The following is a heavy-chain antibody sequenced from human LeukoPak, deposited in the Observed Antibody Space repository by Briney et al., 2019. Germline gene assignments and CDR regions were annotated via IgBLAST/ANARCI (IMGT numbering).Heavy chain of an antibody. D-gene: IGHD1-26*01. Sequence: SETLSLTCTVSGGSISSYYWSWIRQPPGKGLEWIGYIYYSGSTNYNPSLKSRVTISVETSKNEFSLKLRSVTAADTAAYYCARVAWELPRDYWGQGTLVTVSS. CDR1: GGSISSYY. CDR2: IYYSGST. J-gene: IGHJ4*02. CDR3: ARVAWELPRDY. V-gene: IGHV4-59*12.